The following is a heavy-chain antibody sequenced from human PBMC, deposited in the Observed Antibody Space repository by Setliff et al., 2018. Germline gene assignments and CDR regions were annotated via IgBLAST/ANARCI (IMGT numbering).Heavy chain of an antibody. J-gene: IGHJ4*02. Sequence: SETLSLTCTVSGGSINTYYWSWIRQPPGKGLEWIGYISNSGSTNHNPSLKNRVTISMDTSKNQFSLKLTSVTAADTAVYYCARRWSGVDYWGQGTLVTVSS. CDR1: GGSINTYY. CDR2: ISNSGST. CDR3: ARRWSGVDY. D-gene: IGHD3-3*01. V-gene: IGHV4-59*01.